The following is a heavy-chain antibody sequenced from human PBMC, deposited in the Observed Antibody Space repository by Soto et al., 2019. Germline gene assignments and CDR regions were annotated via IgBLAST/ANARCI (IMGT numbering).Heavy chain of an antibody. J-gene: IGHJ6*02. CDR1: GFTFSSYS. CDR2: ISSSSSTI. V-gene: IGHV3-48*02. D-gene: IGHD3-10*01. Sequence: PGGSLRLSCAASGFTFSSYSMNWVRQAPGKGLEWVSYISSSSSTIYYADSVKGRFTISRDNAKNSLYLQMNSLRDEDTAVYYCARDETMVRGARFYYYYGMDVWGQGTTVTVSS. CDR3: ARDETMVRGARFYYYYGMDV.